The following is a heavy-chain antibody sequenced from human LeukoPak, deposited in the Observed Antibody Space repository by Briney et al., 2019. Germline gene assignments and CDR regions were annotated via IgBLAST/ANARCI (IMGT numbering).Heavy chain of an antibody. CDR3: ARAAYYYDSSGEEDAFDI. V-gene: IGHV4-59*02. D-gene: IGHD3-22*01. Sequence: PSETLSLTCTVSGGSVSSYYWSWIRQPPGKGLEWIGYIHYSGITNYNPSLKSRVTISVDTSKNQFSLKLSSVTAADTAVYYCARAAYYYDSSGEEDAFDIWGQGTMVTVSS. CDR2: IHYSGIT. CDR1: GGSVSSYY. J-gene: IGHJ3*02.